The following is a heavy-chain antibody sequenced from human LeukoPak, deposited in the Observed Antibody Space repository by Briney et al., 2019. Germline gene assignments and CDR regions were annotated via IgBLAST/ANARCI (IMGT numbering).Heavy chain of an antibody. CDR3: ARDRGYYDSSGYYGVVDY. CDR2: IYYSGST. Sequence: SETLSLTCTVSGGSISSYYWSWIRQPPGKGLEWIGYIYYSGSTNYNPSLKSRVTISVDTSKNQFSLKLSSVTAADTAVYYCARDRGYYDSSGYYGVVDYWGQGTLVTVSS. V-gene: IGHV4-59*01. CDR1: GGSISSYY. D-gene: IGHD3-22*01. J-gene: IGHJ4*02.